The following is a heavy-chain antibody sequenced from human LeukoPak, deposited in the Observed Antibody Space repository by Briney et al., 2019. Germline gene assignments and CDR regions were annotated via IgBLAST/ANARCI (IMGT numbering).Heavy chain of an antibody. J-gene: IGHJ3*02. CDR1: GFTFSSYW. CDR3: AREGGGYCSGGSCYSLSYDAFDI. V-gene: IGHV3-7*01. D-gene: IGHD2-15*01. Sequence: GGSLRLSCAASGFTFSSYWMSWVRQAPGKGLERVANIKQGGSEKYYGDSVKGRFTISRDNAKTSLYLQMNSLRAEDTAVYYCAREGGGYCSGGSCYSLSYDAFDIWGQGTMVTVSS. CDR2: IKQGGSEK.